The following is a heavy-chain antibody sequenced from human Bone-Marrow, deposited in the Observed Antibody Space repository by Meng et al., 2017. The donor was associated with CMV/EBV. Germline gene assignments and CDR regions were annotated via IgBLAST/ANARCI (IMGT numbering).Heavy chain of an antibody. Sequence: GESLKISCAASGFTFSSYSMNWVRQAPGKGLEWVSSISSSSSYIYYADSVKGRFTISRDNAKNSLYLQMNSLRAEDTALYYCAKPAGYRSDDYWGQGTLVTVSS. CDR3: AKPAGYRSDDY. CDR1: GFTFSSYS. J-gene: IGHJ4*02. D-gene: IGHD1-14*01. V-gene: IGHV3-21*04. CDR2: ISSSSSYI.